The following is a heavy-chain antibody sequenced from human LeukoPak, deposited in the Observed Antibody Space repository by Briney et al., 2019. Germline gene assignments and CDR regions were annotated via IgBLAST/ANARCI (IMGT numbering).Heavy chain of an antibody. D-gene: IGHD3-10*01. CDR2: LTSRSRTM. CDR1: GGSISSGGYS. J-gene: IGHJ4*02. V-gene: IGHV3-48*02. Sequence: ETLSLTCAVSGGSISSGGYSWSWVRQAPGKGLEWLSYLTSRSRTMYYADSVKGRFTISRDNAKNSLYLQMNSLRDEDTAVYYCARTPYYYGSGRPVVFDYWGQGTLVTVSS. CDR3: ARTPYYYGSGRPVVFDY.